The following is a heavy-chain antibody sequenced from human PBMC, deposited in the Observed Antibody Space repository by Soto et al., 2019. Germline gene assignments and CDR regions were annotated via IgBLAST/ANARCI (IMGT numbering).Heavy chain of an antibody. CDR1: GLSVSSND. J-gene: IGHJ4*01. CDR3: ARVSLY. V-gene: IGHV3-66*01. CDR2: IYSADNT. Sequence: GGSLRLSCAASGLSVSSNDMSWVRQAPGKGLECVSIIYSADNTFYVDSVNGRFIISRDNSKSTVYLQMNSLSAVDTSVYYCARVSLYCGQGTLVTVSS.